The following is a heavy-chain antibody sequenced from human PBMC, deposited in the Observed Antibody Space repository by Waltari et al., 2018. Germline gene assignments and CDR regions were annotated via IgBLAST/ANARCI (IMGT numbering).Heavy chain of an antibody. Sequence: EVQLVESGGGLVQPGGSLRLSCAASTFTFSAFWLNWVRQAPGKGLEWVAIIKEDGSETHFVDSVKGRFTISRDNARNLLFLQMNNLRAEDTAVYYCVRGQGFLLDYWGQGTLVTVSS. CDR3: VRGQGFLLDY. J-gene: IGHJ4*02. D-gene: IGHD3-3*01. CDR2: IKEDGSET. V-gene: IGHV3-7*01. CDR1: TFTFSAFW.